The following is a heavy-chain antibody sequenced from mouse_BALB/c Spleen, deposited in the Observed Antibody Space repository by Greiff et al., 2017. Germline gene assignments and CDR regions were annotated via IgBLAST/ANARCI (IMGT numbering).Heavy chain of an antibody. Sequence: EVQLVESGGGLVQPGGSRKLSCAASGFTFSSFGMHWVRQAPEKGLEWVAYISSGSSTIYYADTVKGRFTISRDNPKNTLFLQMTSLRSEDTAMYYCARDGYYGLYAMDYWGQGTSVTVSS. D-gene: IGHD2-3*01. CDR2: ISSGSSTI. CDR1: GFTFSSFG. J-gene: IGHJ4*01. CDR3: ARDGYYGLYAMDY. V-gene: IGHV5-17*02.